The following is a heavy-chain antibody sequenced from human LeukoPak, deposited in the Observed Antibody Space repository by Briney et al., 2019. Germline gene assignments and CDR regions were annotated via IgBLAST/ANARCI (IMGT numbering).Heavy chain of an antibody. D-gene: IGHD2-21*01. V-gene: IGHV1-3*01. CDR3: ARDDCGDTCYPGGY. CDR2: INAGNGDT. J-gene: IGHJ4*02. CDR1: GYNFTNYV. Sequence: ASVKVSCKASGYNFTNYVIHWVRQAPGQRPEWMGWINAGNGDTKYSHHFQGRVTITRDTSASTAYMEMSSLTSEDTALYYCARDDCGDTCYPGGYWGQGTLVTVSS.